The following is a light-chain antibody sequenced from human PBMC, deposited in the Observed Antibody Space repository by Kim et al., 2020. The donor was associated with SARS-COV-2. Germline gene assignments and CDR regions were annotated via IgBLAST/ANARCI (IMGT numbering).Light chain of an antibody. CDR2: VYSDGRH. CDR1: SGHNNSA. J-gene: IGLJ2*01. Sequence: SVKLTSILSSGHNNSAIAWLQQLPGKGPRYLMRVYSDGRHTKGDGIPDRFSGSSSGSEYYLTISGLQSEDEADYYCQTWGSGIGVFGGGTQLTVL. V-gene: IGLV4-69*01. CDR3: QTWGSGIGV.